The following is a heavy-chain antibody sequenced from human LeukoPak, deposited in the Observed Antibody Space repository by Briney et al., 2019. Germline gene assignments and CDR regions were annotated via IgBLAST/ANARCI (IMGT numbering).Heavy chain of an antibody. D-gene: IGHD3-22*01. CDR3: ARLRRTSDSSGYYYYYDY. Sequence: PGGSLRLSCAASGFTFSSYAMSWVRQAPGKGLEWVSSITPTTSYIYYADSVRGRFTISRENAKNSLYLQMNSLRAEDTAVCYCARLRRTSDSSGYYYYYDYWGQGTLVTVSS. CDR1: GFTFSSYA. J-gene: IGHJ4*02. V-gene: IGHV3-21*01. CDR2: ITPTTSYI.